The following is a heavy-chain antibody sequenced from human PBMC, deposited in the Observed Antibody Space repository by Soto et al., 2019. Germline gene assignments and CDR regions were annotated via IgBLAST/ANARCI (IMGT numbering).Heavy chain of an antibody. Sequence: QVQLVESGGGVVQPGRSLRLSCAASGFSFRSYGMHWVRQAPGKGLEWVAVISYDGSNKYYADSVKGRFTISRDNSKNTLYLQMNSLXAEXTAXXYXXXXXXXXXYFDYWGQGTLVTVSS. CDR2: ISYDGSNK. CDR3: XXXXXXXXYFDY. J-gene: IGHJ4*02. CDR1: GFSFRSYG. V-gene: IGHV3-30*03.